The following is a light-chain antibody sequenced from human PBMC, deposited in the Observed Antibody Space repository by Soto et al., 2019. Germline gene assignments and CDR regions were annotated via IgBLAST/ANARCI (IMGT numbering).Light chain of an antibody. Sequence: EIVLTQSPATLSLSPGERATLSCRASQSVSSYLAWYQQKPGQAPRLLIYDASNRATGIPARFSGSGSGTDFTLTISILEPEAFAVYYCQQSSTLFTFGPGTKVDI. J-gene: IGKJ3*01. CDR1: QSVSSY. V-gene: IGKV3-11*01. CDR2: DAS. CDR3: QQSSTLFT.